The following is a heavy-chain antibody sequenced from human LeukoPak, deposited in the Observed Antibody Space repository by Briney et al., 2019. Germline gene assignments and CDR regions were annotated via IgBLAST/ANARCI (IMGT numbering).Heavy chain of an antibody. J-gene: IGHJ4*02. CDR2: ISHDGTNK. Sequence: PGGSLRLSCAASGFIPSSYGIHWVRQAPGKGLEWVAVISHDGTNKYYADSVKGRFTISRDNSKNTLFLQINSLRPEDTAVYYCARDPQRSYSGYEIDYWGQGTLVTVSS. V-gene: IGHV3-30*03. D-gene: IGHD5-12*01. CDR1: GFIPSSYG. CDR3: ARDPQRSYSGYEIDY.